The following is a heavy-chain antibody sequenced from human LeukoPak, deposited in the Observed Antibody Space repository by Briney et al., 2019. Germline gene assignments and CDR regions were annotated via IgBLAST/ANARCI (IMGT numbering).Heavy chain of an antibody. Sequence: SETLSLTCTVSGGSISSYYWGWIRQPPGKGLEWIGSIYYSGSTYYNPSLKSRVTISVDTSKNQFSLNLISVTAADTAVYYCARVSSAGVVDYWGQGTLVTVSS. D-gene: IGHD6-13*01. CDR2: IYYSGST. CDR3: ARVSSAGVVDY. J-gene: IGHJ4*02. V-gene: IGHV4-39*07. CDR1: GGSISSYY.